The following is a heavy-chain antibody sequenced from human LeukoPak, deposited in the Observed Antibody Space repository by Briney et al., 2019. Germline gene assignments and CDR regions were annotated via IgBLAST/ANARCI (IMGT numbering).Heavy chain of an antibody. Sequence: ASVKVSCKASGYKFTNYGISWVRQAPGQGLEWMGIINPSGGSTSYAQKFQGRVTMTRDMSTSTDYMELSSLRSEDTAVYYCARDNSVEDTAWWFDPWGQGTLVTVSS. CDR3: ARDNSVEDTAWWFDP. CDR1: GYKFTNYG. J-gene: IGHJ5*02. D-gene: IGHD4-23*01. CDR2: INPSGGST. V-gene: IGHV1-46*01.